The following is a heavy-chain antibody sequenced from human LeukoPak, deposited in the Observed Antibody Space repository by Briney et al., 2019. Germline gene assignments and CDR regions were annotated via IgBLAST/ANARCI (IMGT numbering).Heavy chain of an antibody. D-gene: IGHD3-10*01. Sequence: PGGSLRLSCAASGFTFSSYSMNWVRQAPGTGLEWVSSISSSSSYIYYADSVKGRFTISRDNAKNSLYLQMNGLRAEDTAVYYCARYTWLGYYMDVWGKGTTVTVSS. CDR3: ARYTWLGYYMDV. CDR2: ISSSSSYI. J-gene: IGHJ6*03. V-gene: IGHV3-21*01. CDR1: GFTFSSYS.